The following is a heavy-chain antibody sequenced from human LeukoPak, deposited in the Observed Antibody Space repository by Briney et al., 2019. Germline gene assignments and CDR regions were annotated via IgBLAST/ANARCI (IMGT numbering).Heavy chain of an antibody. V-gene: IGHV1-2*02. CDR2: INPNSGGT. CDR1: GYTFTGYY. D-gene: IGHD3-22*01. Sequence: ASVKVSCKASGYTFTGYYMHWVRQAPGQGLEWMGLINPNSGGTNYAQKFQGRVTMTRDTSIITAYMELSRLRSDDTAVYYCARGDYYYDSSGYYFPSYWGQGTLVTASS. J-gene: IGHJ4*02. CDR3: ARGDYYYDSSGYYFPSY.